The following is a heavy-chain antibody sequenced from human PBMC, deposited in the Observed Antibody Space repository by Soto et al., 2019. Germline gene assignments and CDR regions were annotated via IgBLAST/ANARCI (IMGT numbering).Heavy chain of an antibody. D-gene: IGHD4-17*01. J-gene: IGHJ4*02. Sequence: SETLSLTCAVSGGSISSGGYSWSWIRQPPGKGLEWIGYIYHSGNTYYNPSLKSRVTISVDWSKNQFSLTLSSVTAADTATYYCARIRATTGDYFFDYWGQGTLVTVSS. V-gene: IGHV4-30-2*01. CDR3: ARIRATTGDYFFDY. CDR2: IYHSGNT. CDR1: GGSISSGGYS.